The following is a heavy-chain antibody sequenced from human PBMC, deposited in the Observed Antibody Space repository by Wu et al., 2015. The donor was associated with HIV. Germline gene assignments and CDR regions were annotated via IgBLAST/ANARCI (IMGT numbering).Heavy chain of an antibody. Sequence: QVQLVQSGAEVKKPGASVKVSCKASGYTFTSFDISWVRQATGQGLEWMGWMNPNSGNTGFAQKFQGRVTMTRDTSINTAYMELSNLRSDDTAVYFCAREGGRSGAYDGALDYWGQGTPVTVSS. CDR2: MNPNSGNT. J-gene: IGHJ4*02. V-gene: IGHV1-8*01. CDR1: GYTFTSFD. D-gene: IGHD1-26*01. CDR3: AREGGRSGAYDGALDY.